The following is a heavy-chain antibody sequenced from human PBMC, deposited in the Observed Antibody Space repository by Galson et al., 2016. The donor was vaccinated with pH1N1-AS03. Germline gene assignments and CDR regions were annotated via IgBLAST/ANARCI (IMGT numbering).Heavy chain of an antibody. Sequence: LRLSCAASGFPFSNYWMQWVRQAPGKGLVSVSRINPDGSPTNYADSVKGRFTISRDNAKNTLFLQMNSLRAEDTAVYYCARSNYYFDSWGQGTLVTVSS. CDR2: INPDGSPT. CDR1: GFPFSNYW. V-gene: IGHV3-74*01. D-gene: IGHD5-24*01. CDR3: ARSNYYFDS. J-gene: IGHJ4*02.